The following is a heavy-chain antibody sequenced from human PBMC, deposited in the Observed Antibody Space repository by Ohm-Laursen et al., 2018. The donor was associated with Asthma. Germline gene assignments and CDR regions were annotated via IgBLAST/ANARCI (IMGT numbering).Heavy chain of an antibody. D-gene: IGHD3-22*01. V-gene: IGHV3-30*03. CDR3: ARGPYDSSAYYYTFDY. CDR2: ISYDGNRR. J-gene: IGHJ4*02. CDR1: GFTFNSYG. Sequence: SLRLSCSAPGFTFNSYGMHWVRQAPGKGLEWVAVISYDGNRRYYVDSVEGRFTISRDKSKNTLYLQMNSLRAEDTAVYYCARGPYDSSAYYYTFDYWGQGTLVTVSS.